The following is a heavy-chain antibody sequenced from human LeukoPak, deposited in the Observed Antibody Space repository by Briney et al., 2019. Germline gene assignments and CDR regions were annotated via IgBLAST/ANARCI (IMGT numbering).Heavy chain of an antibody. V-gene: IGHV1-2*02. CDR1: GSTFTSFY. D-gene: IGHD3-10*01. J-gene: IGHJ5*02. Sequence: GASVKVSCKASGSTFTSFYMHWVRQAPGQGLEWMGWINPDGGGTYYAQKFQGRVTMTRDTSISTAYMELSRLRSDDTAVYYCVIGLGELLYLFPSWGQGTLVTVSS. CDR2: INPDGGGT. CDR3: VIGLGELLYLFPS.